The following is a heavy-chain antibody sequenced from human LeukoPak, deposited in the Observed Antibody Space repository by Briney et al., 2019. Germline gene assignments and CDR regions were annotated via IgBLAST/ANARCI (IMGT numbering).Heavy chain of an antibody. CDR1: GFTFSSYA. CDR3: ARVRQEGFWSGYSYYYYYYMDV. J-gene: IGHJ6*03. D-gene: IGHD3-3*01. V-gene: IGHV3-23*01. Sequence: PGGSLRLSCAASGFTFSSYAMSWVRQAPGKGLEWVSAISGSGGSTYYADSVKDRFTISRDNSKNTVYLQMNSLRAEDTAVYYCARVRQEGFWSGYSYYYYYYMDVWGKGTTVTVSS. CDR2: ISGSGGST.